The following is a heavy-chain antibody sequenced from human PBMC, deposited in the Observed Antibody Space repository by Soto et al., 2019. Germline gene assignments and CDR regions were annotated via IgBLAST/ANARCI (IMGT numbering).Heavy chain of an antibody. D-gene: IGHD6-13*01. Sequence: ASVKVSCQASGYTITSYYMHWVRQAPGQELEWMGIINPSGGSTSYAQKFQGRFTMTRDTSTSTVYMEMSSLRAEDTAVYYCAKDHSSRLGMDVWGQGTTVTVSS. J-gene: IGHJ6*02. V-gene: IGHV1-46*01. CDR3: AKDHSSRLGMDV. CDR1: GYTITSYY. CDR2: INPSGGST.